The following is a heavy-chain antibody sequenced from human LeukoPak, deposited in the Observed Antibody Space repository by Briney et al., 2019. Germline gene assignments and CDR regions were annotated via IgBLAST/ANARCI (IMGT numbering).Heavy chain of an antibody. V-gene: IGHV4-34*01. CDR1: GGSFSGYY. CDR2: INHSGST. CDR3: ARLYLAYDYVWGSYKNLYYFDY. D-gene: IGHD3-16*01. Sequence: PETLSLTCAVYGGSFSGYYWSWIRQPPGKGLEWIGEINHSGSTNYNPSLKSRVTISVDTSKNQFSLKLSSVTAADTAVYYCARLYLAYDYVWGSYKNLYYFDYWGQGTLVTVSS. J-gene: IGHJ4*02.